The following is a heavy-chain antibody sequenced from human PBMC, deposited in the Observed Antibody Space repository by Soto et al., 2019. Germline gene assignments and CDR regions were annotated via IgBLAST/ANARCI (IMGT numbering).Heavy chain of an antibody. CDR3: ARGQDIVVVPAAIGLDV. J-gene: IGHJ6*02. CDR2: INHSGST. Sequence: QVQLQQWGAGLLKPSETLSLTCAVYGGSLSGYYWSWIRQPPGKGLELLGEINHSGSTNYNPSLKSRVTISVDTSKNQFSLKLSSVTAADTAVYYCARGQDIVVVPAAIGLDVWGQGTTVTVSS. D-gene: IGHD2-2*02. CDR1: GGSLSGYY. V-gene: IGHV4-34*01.